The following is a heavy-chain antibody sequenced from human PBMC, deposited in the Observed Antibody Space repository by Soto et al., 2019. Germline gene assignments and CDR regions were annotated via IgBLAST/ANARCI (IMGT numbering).Heavy chain of an antibody. CDR3: ARVPFGSGGDY. Sequence: QLQLQESGPGLVKPSETLSLTCTVSGGSIGSSDYYWAWIRQPPGKGLEWIGTLYSGGSTYSNPSLQRRLIMYVDTSMNVCSLMLRSVTAADTAVYYCARVPFGSGGDYWGQGILVTVSA. CDR2: LYSGGST. J-gene: IGHJ4*02. V-gene: IGHV4-39*02. D-gene: IGHD6-25*01. CDR1: GGSIGSSDYY.